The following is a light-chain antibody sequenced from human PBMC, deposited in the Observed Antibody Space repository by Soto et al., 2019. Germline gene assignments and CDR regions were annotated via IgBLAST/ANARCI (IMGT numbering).Light chain of an antibody. CDR2: KAS. CDR3: QQYNSYPYT. J-gene: IGKJ2*01. V-gene: IGKV1-5*03. CDR1: QSISSW. Sequence: DIQLTQSPSTLSTSVGDRVTITCRASQSISSWLAWYQQKPGKAPNLLIYKASRLQSGVPSRFSGSGSGKEFILTISSLQPDDFATYYCQQYNSYPYTFGQGTKLEIK.